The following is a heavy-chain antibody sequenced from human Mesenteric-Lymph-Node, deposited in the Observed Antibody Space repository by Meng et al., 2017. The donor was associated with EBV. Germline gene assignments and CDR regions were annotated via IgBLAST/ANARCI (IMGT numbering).Heavy chain of an antibody. V-gene: IGHV4-4*02. D-gene: IGHD1-1*01. CDR3: ARDVWTRNGASERNFENRFDL. Sequence: QLREPGPGVVKASGTLSPTCALFGGSVISRHWWSWVRQPPGTGLEWIGEIFDSGSTNYNPSLKSRVSISVDKSKNEFSLNLRSVTAEDTAIYFCARDVWTRNGASERNFENRFDLWGQGILVTVSS. J-gene: IGHJ5*02. CDR2: IFDSGST. CDR1: GGSVISRHW.